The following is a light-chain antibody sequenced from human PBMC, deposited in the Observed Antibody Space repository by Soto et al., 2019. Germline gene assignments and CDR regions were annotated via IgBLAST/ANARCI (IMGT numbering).Light chain of an antibody. CDR1: QSVSSRY. Sequence: EIVLTQSPGTLSLSPGERATLSCRASQSVSSRYFAWYQQKAGQAPRLLIYGAASRATGIPDRSSGSGSETDFTLTISRLEPEDFAVYYCQQSTTFGQGTKVEIK. CDR3: QQSTT. CDR2: GAA. J-gene: IGKJ1*01. V-gene: IGKV3-20*01.